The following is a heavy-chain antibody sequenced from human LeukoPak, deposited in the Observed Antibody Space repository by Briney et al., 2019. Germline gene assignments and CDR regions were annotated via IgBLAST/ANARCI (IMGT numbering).Heavy chain of an antibody. Sequence: AGGSLRLSCAASGFSLSTYAVHWVRQAPGKGLEWVAVTSYDGSNEYYADSVKGRFTISRDISKNTVYVEMNSLKLEDTAVYYCARGRSGSYGESDSWGQGTLVTVSS. J-gene: IGHJ4*02. CDR3: ARGRSGSYGESDS. CDR1: GFSLSTYA. V-gene: IGHV3-30-3*01. D-gene: IGHD1-26*01. CDR2: TSYDGSNE.